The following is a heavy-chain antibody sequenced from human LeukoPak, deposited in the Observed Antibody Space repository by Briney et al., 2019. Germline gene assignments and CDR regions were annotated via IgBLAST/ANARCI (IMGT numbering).Heavy chain of an antibody. CDR1: GFTFSNYG. Sequence: PGRSLRLSCAASGFTFSNYGMHWVRQAPGEGLEWVAVISHDGSSEYYGDSVKGRFTISRDNSKNTLYLQMNSLRPEDTAVYYCARVSTPDYGDYDFGMDVWGQGTTVTVSS. D-gene: IGHD4-17*01. J-gene: IGHJ6*02. CDR3: ARVSTPDYGDYDFGMDV. V-gene: IGHV3-30*03. CDR2: ISHDGSSE.